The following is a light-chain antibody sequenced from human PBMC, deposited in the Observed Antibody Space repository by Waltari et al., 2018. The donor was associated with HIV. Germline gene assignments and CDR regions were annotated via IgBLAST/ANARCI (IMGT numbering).Light chain of an antibody. Sequence: QSALTQPRSVSVSPGQSVTIPCTGPSSDVGGYNYVSCYQQHPGKSPRLMIYDVKRRPSGVPGRFSGSKSGNTASLTISGLQAEDEADYYCCSYAGSYTYVFGTGTEVTVL. CDR2: DVK. CDR3: CSYAGSYTYV. J-gene: IGLJ1*01. V-gene: IGLV2-11*01. CDR1: SSDVGGYNY.